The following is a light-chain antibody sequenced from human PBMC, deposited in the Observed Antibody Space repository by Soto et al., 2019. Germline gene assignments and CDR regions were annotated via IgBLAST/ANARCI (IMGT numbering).Light chain of an antibody. CDR3: QQYGSSRFT. CDR2: GAS. V-gene: IGKV3-20*01. CDR1: QSVSSSY. J-gene: IGKJ3*01. Sequence: VLTQSPGTLSLSPGERATLSCRASQSVSSSYLAWYQQKPGQAPRLLIYGASSRATGIPDRFSGSGSGTDFTLTTSRLEPEDFAVYYCQQYGSSRFTFGPGTKVDIK.